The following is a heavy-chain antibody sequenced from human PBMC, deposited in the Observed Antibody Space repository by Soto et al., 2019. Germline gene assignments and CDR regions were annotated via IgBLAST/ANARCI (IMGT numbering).Heavy chain of an antibody. Sequence: LETLSLTCTVSGGSVTNSSYYWGWIRQSPGKGLEWIGSVYYRGRSYSKSSVKSRVTISVDTSKNRFSLSLNSVTASDTAVYFCVSQRTTVPTQAYFDYWGPGALVTVSS. CDR2: VYYRGRS. J-gene: IGHJ4*02. V-gene: IGHV4-39*01. CDR3: VSQRTTVPTQAYFDY. D-gene: IGHD4-17*01. CDR1: GGSVTNSSYY.